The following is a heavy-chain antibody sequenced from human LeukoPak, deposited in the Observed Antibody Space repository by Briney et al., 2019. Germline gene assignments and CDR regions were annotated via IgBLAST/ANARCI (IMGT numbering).Heavy chain of an antibody. V-gene: IGHV3-74*01. CDR2: INTEGSST. J-gene: IGHJ4*02. D-gene: IGHD3-9*01. Sequence: PGGSLRLSCAASGFTFRSHWMHWVRQAPGKGLVWVSHINTEGSSTTYADSVKGRFTISRDNAKNTLYLQMNSLRAEDTAVYYCARSNYDILKRAGYYFDYWGQGTLVTVSS. CDR1: GFTFRSHW. CDR3: ARSNYDILKRAGYYFDY.